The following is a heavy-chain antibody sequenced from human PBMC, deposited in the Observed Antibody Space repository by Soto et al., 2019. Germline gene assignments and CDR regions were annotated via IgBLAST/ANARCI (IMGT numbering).Heavy chain of an antibody. V-gene: IGHV3-9*01. Sequence: EVQLVESGGGLVQPGRSLRLSCAASGFTFDDYAMHWVRQAPGKGLEWVSGISWNSGSIGYADSVKGRFTISRDNAKNSLYLQMNSLRAEDTALYYCAKDIGCSGGSCYDAFDIWGQGTMVTVSS. CDR2: ISWNSGSI. CDR3: AKDIGCSGGSCYDAFDI. CDR1: GFTFDDYA. J-gene: IGHJ3*02. D-gene: IGHD2-15*01.